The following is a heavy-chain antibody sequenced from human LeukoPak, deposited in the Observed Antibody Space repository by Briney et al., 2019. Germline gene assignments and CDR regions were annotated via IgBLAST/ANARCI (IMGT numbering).Heavy chain of an antibody. CDR2: IYTGGST. D-gene: IGHD2-2*01. Sequence: GGSLRLSCAASGFTVSGYYMNWVRQAPGTGLEWVSVIYTGGSTYYADSVKGRFTISRDNSKNTLYLQMNSLRAEDTAVYFCATDPGGGYCSSSDCRDGWGQGTTVTVSS. J-gene: IGHJ6*02. CDR3: ATDPGGGYCSSSDCRDG. CDR1: GFTVSGYY. V-gene: IGHV3-66*02.